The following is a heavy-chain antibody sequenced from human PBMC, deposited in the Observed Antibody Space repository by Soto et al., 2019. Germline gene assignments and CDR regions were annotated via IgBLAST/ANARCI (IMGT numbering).Heavy chain of an antibody. J-gene: IGHJ4*02. CDR1: GGSMRSTSYY. CDR3: ARQPNYDYGDYGPMDY. D-gene: IGHD4-17*01. V-gene: IGHV4-39*01. CDR2: IYFGGRT. Sequence: PSETLSLTCTVSGGSMRSTSYYWGWIRQPPGKGLEWIGSIYFGGRTYYNPSLKSRVTISVDTSKKQLSLKLSSLTAADTSVYYWARQPNYDYGDYGPMDYWGQGILVTVSS.